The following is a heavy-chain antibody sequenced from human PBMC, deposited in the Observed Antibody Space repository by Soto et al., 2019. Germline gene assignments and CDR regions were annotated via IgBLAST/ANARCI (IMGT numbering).Heavy chain of an antibody. Sequence: PSETLSLTCAVYGGSFSGYYWSWIRQPPGKGLEWIGEINHSGSTNYNPSLKSRVTISVDTSKNQYSLKLNSVTAADRAVYYCAAPLSTQYYDCSGYYPDFDIWGQGIMVTVSS. D-gene: IGHD3-22*01. J-gene: IGHJ3*02. V-gene: IGHV4-34*01. CDR3: AAPLSTQYYDCSGYYPDFDI. CDR2: INHSGST. CDR1: GGSFSGYY.